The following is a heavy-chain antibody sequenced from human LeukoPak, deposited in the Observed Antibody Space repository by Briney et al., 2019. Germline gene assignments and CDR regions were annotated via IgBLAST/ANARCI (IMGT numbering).Heavy chain of an antibody. CDR3: ARDEYYDFWSGYRSDYYYGMDV. CDR2: ISSSSSYI. D-gene: IGHD3-3*01. V-gene: IGHV3-21*01. Sequence: GGSLRLSCAASGFTFSTFAFTWVRQAPGKGLEWVSSISSSSSYIYYADSVKGRFTISRDNAKNSLYLQMNSLRAEDMAVYYCARDEYYDFWSGYRSDYYYGMDVWGQGTTVTVSS. CDR1: GFTFSTFA. J-gene: IGHJ6*02.